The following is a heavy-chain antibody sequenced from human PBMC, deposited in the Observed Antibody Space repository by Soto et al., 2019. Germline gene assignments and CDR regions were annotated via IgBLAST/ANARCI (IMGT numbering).Heavy chain of an antibody. J-gene: IGHJ6*02. CDR3: ARHGRIAARPGGMDV. CDR1: GGSISSSSYY. Sequence: QLQLQESGPGLVKPSETLSLTCTVSGGSISSSSYYWGWIRQPPGKGLEWIGSIYYSGSTYYNPSLKSRVIISVDTSTNQFSLKLSSVTAADTAVYYCARHGRIAARPGGMDVWGQGTTVTVSS. D-gene: IGHD6-6*01. CDR2: IYYSGST. V-gene: IGHV4-39*01.